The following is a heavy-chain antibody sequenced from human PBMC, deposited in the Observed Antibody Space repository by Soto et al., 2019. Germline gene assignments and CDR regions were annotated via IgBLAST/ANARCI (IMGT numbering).Heavy chain of an antibody. D-gene: IGHD3-16*01. Sequence: PVGSLRLSCAASGFTFSSYAMSWVRQAPGKGLEWVSAISGSGGSTYYADSVKGRFTISRDNSKNTLYLQMNSLRAEDTAVYYCAKDGMITFGDPPDYWGQGTLVTVSS. CDR1: GFTFSSYA. J-gene: IGHJ4*02. V-gene: IGHV3-23*01. CDR2: ISGSGGST. CDR3: AKDGMITFGDPPDY.